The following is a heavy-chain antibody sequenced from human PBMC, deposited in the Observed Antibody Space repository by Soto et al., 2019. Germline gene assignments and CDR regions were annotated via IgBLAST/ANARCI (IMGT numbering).Heavy chain of an antibody. CDR1: GYTFTSYD. V-gene: IGHV1-8*01. Sequence: QVQLVQSGAEVKKPGASVKASCKASGYTFTSYDINWVRQATGQGLEWMGRMNPNSGNTGYAQKFQGGVSMTRDTSISTAYMELGSLRSEDTAGYYCARTLWFGEVLWGWFDPWGQGTLVTVSS. CDR3: ARTLWFGEVLWGWFDP. CDR2: MNPNSGNT. D-gene: IGHD3-10*01. J-gene: IGHJ5*02.